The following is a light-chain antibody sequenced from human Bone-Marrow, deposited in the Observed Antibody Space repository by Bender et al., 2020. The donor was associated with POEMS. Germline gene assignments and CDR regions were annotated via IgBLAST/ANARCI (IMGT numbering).Light chain of an antibody. CDR2: ADS. CDR3: QSYDSSLSGWL. V-gene: IGLV1-44*01. Sequence: QSVLTQPPSASGTPGQRVTISCSGGSSNIGAHAVNWYQHLPGTAPKLLIYADSQRPSGVPERFSGSRSGTSASLAISGLQSEDEADYYCQSYDSSLSGWLFGGGTKLTVL. J-gene: IGLJ3*02. CDR1: SSNIGAHA.